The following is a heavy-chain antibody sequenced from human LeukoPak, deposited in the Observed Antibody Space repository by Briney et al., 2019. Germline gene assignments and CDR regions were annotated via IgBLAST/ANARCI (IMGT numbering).Heavy chain of an antibody. CDR2: ISSNGGST. Sequence: GGSLRLSCAASGFTFSCYAMHWVRQAPGKGLEYVSAISSNGGSTYYANSVKGRFTISRDNSKNTLYLQMGSLRAEDMAVYYCARGNMTTVTTKLYYYYGMDVWGQGTTVTVSS. V-gene: IGHV3-64*01. D-gene: IGHD4-17*01. J-gene: IGHJ6*02. CDR1: GFTFSCYA. CDR3: ARGNMTTVTTKLYYYYGMDV.